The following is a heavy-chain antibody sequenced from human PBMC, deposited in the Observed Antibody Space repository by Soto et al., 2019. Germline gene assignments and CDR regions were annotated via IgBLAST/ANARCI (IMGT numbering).Heavy chain of an antibody. CDR3: ARDPGYCSGGSCYGLYYMDV. CDR2: ISAFNGNT. CDR1: GYTFTTYD. D-gene: IGHD2-15*01. J-gene: IGHJ6*03. Sequence: GASVKVSCQASGYTFTTYDISWVRQAPGQGLEWMGWISAFNGNTNYAQKLQGRVTMTTDTSTSTAYMELRSLRSDDTAVYYCARDPGYCSGGSCYGLYYMDVWGKGTTVTVSS. V-gene: IGHV1-18*01.